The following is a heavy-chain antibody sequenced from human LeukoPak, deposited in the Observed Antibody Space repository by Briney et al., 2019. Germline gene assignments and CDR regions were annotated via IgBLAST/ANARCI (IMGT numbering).Heavy chain of an antibody. D-gene: IGHD1-1*01. CDR1: GFTFSSYG. V-gene: IGHV3-30*02. Sequence: PGGSLRLSCGASGFTFSSYGMHWVRQAPGKGLDWVAFIHYDGSSKYYADSVKGRFTISRDNSKNTLYLQMNSLRVEDTAVYYCAKDPTGTSAFDVWGQGTMVTVSS. CDR2: IHYDGSSK. J-gene: IGHJ3*01. CDR3: AKDPTGTSAFDV.